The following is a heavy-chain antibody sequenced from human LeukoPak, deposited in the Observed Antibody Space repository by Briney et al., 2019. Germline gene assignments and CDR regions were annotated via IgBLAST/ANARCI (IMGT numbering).Heavy chain of an antibody. D-gene: IGHD3-10*01. V-gene: IGHV3-30*18. Sequence: GGSLRLSCAASGFTFSSYGMHWVRQVPGKGLEWVSVISYDGRNKYYADSVKGRFTISRDNSKNTLSLQMNSLSAEDTAVYYCAKSAREMLTSGSSRSGFDYWGQGTLVTVSS. CDR2: ISYDGRNK. J-gene: IGHJ4*01. CDR1: GFTFSSYG. CDR3: AKSAREMLTSGSSRSGFDY.